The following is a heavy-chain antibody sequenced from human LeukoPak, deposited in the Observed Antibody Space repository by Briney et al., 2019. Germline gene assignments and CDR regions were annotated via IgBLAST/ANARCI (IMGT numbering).Heavy chain of an antibody. CDR1: GFTFSSYG. D-gene: IGHD1-26*01. V-gene: IGHV3-33*01. CDR3: ARIGGSYYSPLDY. CDR2: IWYDGSNK. J-gene: IGHJ4*02. Sequence: PGGSLRLSCAASGFTFSSYGMHWVRQAPGKGLEWVAVIWYDGSNKYYADSAKGRFTISRDNSKNTLYLQMNSLRAEDTAVYYCARIGGSYYSPLDYWGQGTLVTVSS.